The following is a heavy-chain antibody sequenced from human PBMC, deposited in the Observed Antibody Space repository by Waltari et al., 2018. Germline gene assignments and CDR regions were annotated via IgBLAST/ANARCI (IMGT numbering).Heavy chain of an antibody. CDR2: IRVDGSDK. D-gene: IGHD3-10*01. CDR3: AKDVYGPGLSYGAHIDH. V-gene: IGHV3-30*02. CDR1: GFTFRDYG. Sequence: QVHMEASGGGVVHPGGSLRLSCGASGFTFRDYGMHWVRQSPGKGLGWVAYIRVDGSDKYYGDSVKGRFTLYRDNTNNILYLRMKNLRSEDTAIYYCAKDVYGPGLSYGAHIDHWGQGTLVTVSS. J-gene: IGHJ4*02.